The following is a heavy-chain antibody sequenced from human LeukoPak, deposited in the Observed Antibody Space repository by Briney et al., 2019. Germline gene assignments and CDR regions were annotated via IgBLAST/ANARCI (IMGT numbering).Heavy chain of an antibody. Sequence: GGSLRLSCAASGFNFRYYAMTWVRQAPGKGLECVSGISEGADITYYGGSVKGRFTISRDNSKNTLYLQMNSLRAEDTAVYYCAKQNSPGFDYWGQGTLVTVSS. CDR3: AKQNSPGFDY. CDR2: ISEGADIT. D-gene: IGHD2/OR15-2a*01. CDR1: GFNFRYYA. V-gene: IGHV3-23*01. J-gene: IGHJ4*02.